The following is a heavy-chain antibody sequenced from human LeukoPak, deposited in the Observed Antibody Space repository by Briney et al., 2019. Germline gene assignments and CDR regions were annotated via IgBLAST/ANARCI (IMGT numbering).Heavy chain of an antibody. CDR2: LFHSGTT. J-gene: IGHJ4*02. V-gene: IGHV4-39*01. CDR1: GDSVSTNLYY. CDR3: ARQGYGRSSFFDH. Sequence: SETLSLTCTVSGDSVSTNLYYWGWIRQPPGKGLEWIGNLFHSGTTYYNPSLKSRVSISVDTSKSQFSLKLSSVTAADAAVYYCARQGYGRSSFFDHWGQGTLVTVSS. D-gene: IGHD6-6*01.